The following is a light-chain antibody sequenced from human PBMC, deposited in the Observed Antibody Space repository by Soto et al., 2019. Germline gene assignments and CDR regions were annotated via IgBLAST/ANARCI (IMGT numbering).Light chain of an antibody. Sequence: QSVLPQPHSASGTPGQRVTISCPGSSSNIGTSSVHWFQQLPGTAPKLLISTTNQRPSGVPERFSGSKSGTSASLAISGLQSEDEADYYCAAWDDSLNGHVFGTGTKVTVL. CDR2: TTN. CDR1: SSNIGTSS. J-gene: IGLJ1*01. V-gene: IGLV1-44*01. CDR3: AAWDDSLNGHV.